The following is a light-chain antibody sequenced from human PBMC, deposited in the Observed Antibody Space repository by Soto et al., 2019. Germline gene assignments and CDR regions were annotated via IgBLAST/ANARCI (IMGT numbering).Light chain of an antibody. CDR1: SSDIGAYNY. CDR3: CSYTSSSPYV. CDR2: EVN. V-gene: IGLV2-14*01. J-gene: IGLJ1*01. Sequence: QSALTQPASVSGSPGQSITISCTGTSSDIGAYNYVSWYQQHPGKAPKLIIYEVNNRPSGVSNRFSGSKSGNTASLTISGLQAEDEADYYCCSYTSSSPYVFGTGTKVTVL.